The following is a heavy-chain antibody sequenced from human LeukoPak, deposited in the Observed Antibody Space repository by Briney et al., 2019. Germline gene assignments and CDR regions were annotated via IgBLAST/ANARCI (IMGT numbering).Heavy chain of an antibody. V-gene: IGHV4-38-2*02. Sequence: SETLSLTCTVSAYSISDGWVWGMIRQPPGKGLEWIGRIYHSGTTYYNPPLKSRVTMAADTSNIQFSLKLTSVTAADTAMYYCSRLSHVAGAPKVSWFDPWGQGTLVTVSS. CDR2: IYHSGTT. D-gene: IGHD1-26*01. J-gene: IGHJ5*02. CDR1: AYSISDGWV. CDR3: SRLSHVAGAPKVSWFDP.